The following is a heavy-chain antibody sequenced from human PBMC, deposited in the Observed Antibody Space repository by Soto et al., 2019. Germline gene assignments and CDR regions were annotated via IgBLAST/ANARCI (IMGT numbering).Heavy chain of an antibody. J-gene: IGHJ5*02. CDR3: ATHCSSTSCYYTFDP. Sequence: LETLPHTCTVYGGSCISYYWSWIRRPPGKGLEWIGQINHYGSTDYNPSLKSRVTISVDTSKNHFSLRLSSVTAADTAMYYCATHCSSTSCYYTFDPWGQGTLLTVSS. CDR1: GGSCISYY. D-gene: IGHD2-2*01. V-gene: IGHV4-34*01. CDR2: INHYGST.